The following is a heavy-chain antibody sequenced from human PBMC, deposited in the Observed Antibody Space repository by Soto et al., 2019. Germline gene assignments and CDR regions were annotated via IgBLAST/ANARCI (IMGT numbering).Heavy chain of an antibody. V-gene: IGHV3-23*01. CDR1: VFTFGSFV. CDR2: ISISGDGT. CDR3: AKTYSNYGYYYYGMDV. D-gene: IGHD4-4*01. Sequence: SLRISCSASVFTFGSFVMRLVCQAQGKGLEWVSSISISGDGTYYPDSVKGRFTISRDNSKNTLFLHMNSLRAEDTAIYYCAKTYSNYGYYYYGMDVWGQGT. J-gene: IGHJ6*02.